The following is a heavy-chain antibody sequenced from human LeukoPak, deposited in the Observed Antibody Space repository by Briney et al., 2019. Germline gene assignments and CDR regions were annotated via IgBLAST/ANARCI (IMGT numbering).Heavy chain of an antibody. CDR1: GFIFGDYN. J-gene: IGHJ6*02. CDR2: ISSGGSTI. V-gene: IGHV3-48*02. CDR3: AGGGGLDV. Sequence: GGSLRLSCAASGFIFGDYNMNWVRQAPGKGLEWLSYISSGGSTIYYADSVKGRFTISRDNARNSQYPQMNYLANEDTAVYYCAGGGGLDVWGQGATVTVSS. D-gene: IGHD3-16*01.